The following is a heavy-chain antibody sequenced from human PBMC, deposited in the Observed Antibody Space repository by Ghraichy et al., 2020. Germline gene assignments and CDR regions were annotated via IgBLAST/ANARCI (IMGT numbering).Heavy chain of an antibody. Sequence: SETLSLTCTVSGGSISSYYLSWIRQPPGKGLEWIGYIYYSGSTNYNPSLKSRVTISVDTSKNQFSLKLSSVTAADTAVYYCARHVVHEPINNWNYEAPNGFDPWGQGTLVTVSS. D-gene: IGHD1-7*01. V-gene: IGHV4-59*08. CDR2: IYYSGST. J-gene: IGHJ5*02. CDR1: GGSISSYY. CDR3: ARHVVHEPINNWNYEAPNGFDP.